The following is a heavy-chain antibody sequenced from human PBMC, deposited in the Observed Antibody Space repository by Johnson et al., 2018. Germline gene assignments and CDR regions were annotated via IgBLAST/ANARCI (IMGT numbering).Heavy chain of an antibody. J-gene: IGHJ1*01. V-gene: IGHV3-21*01. CDR3: ARSQAVQH. CDR2: ISSSSGYI. CDR1: GFTFSSYS. Sequence: EVQLLESGGGLVKPGGSLRLSCAASGFTFSSYSMNWVRQAPGKGLEWVSSISSSSGYIYYADSVKGRFTISRDKTKNSLYLQMNSLRAEDTAVYYCARSQAVQHWGQGTLVTVSS.